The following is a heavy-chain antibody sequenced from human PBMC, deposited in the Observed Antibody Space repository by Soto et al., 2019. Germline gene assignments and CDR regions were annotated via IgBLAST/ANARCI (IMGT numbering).Heavy chain of an antibody. D-gene: IGHD4-17*01. Sequence: EVQLLESGGGWVQPGGSLRLSCAASGFTFSIYAMNWVRQAPGTGLEWVSVISGSGGSTYYADSVKGRFTISRDNSKNTLYLQMNSLRAEDTAVYYCARRTVGWYFDLWGRGTLVTVSS. J-gene: IGHJ2*01. V-gene: IGHV3-23*01. CDR3: ARRTVGWYFDL. CDR2: ISGSGGST. CDR1: GFTFSIYA.